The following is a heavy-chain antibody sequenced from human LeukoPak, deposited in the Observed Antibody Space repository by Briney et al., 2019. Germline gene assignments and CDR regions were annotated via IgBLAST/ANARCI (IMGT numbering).Heavy chain of an antibody. CDR1: GGSISSGSYY. D-gene: IGHD3-22*01. J-gene: IGHJ4*02. CDR3: AARGVVVINY. V-gene: IGHV4-61*02. Sequence: PSETLSLTCTVSGGSISSGSYYWSWIRQPAGKGLEWIGRIYTSGSTNYNPSLKSRVTISVDTSKNQFSLKLSSVTAADTAVYYCAARGVVVINYWGQGTLVTVSS. CDR2: IYTSGST.